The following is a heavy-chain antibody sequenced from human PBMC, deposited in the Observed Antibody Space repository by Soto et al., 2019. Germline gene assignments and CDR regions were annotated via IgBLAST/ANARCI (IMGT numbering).Heavy chain of an antibody. Sequence: GESLKISCKGFGFSFTSYWIGWVRQMPGKGLEWMGMIYPADSDTRYSPSFQGQVTISADKSINAAYLQWSSLKASDTAIYYCARQYNPGSGWYFDYWGQGTLVTVSS. CDR3: ARQYNPGSGWYFDY. J-gene: IGHJ4*02. CDR2: IYPADSDT. D-gene: IGHD6-19*01. CDR1: GFSFTSYW. V-gene: IGHV5-51*01.